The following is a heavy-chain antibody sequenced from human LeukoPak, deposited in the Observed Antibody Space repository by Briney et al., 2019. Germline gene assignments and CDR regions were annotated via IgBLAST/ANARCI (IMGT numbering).Heavy chain of an antibody. V-gene: IGHV4-39*01. CDR1: GGSISSSSYY. Sequence: PSETLSLTCTVSGGSISSSSYYWGWIRQPPGKGLEWIGSIYYSGSTHYNPSLKSRVTISVDTSKNQFSLKLSSVTAADTAVYYCARAAFEGGFDYWGQGTLVTVSS. J-gene: IGHJ4*02. CDR2: IYYSGST. D-gene: IGHD3-16*01. CDR3: ARAAFEGGFDY.